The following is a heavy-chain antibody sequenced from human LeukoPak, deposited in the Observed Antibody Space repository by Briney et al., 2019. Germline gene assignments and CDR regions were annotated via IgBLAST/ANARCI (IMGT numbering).Heavy chain of an antibody. CDR1: GGSISSYY. D-gene: IGHD2-2*02. J-gene: IGHJ6*02. CDR3: ARDPLGYCSSTSCYTNTYYYYYGMGV. CDR2: IHTSGST. V-gene: IGHV4-4*07. Sequence: SETLSLTCTVSGGSISSYYWSWIRQPAGKGLEWIGRIHTSGSTNYNPSLKSRVTMSVDTSKNQFSLKLSSVTAADTAVYYCARDPLGYCSSTSCYTNTYYYYYGMGVWGQGTTVTVSS.